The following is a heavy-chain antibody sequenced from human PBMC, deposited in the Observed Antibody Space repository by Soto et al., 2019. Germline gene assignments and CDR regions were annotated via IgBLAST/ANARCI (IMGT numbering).Heavy chain of an antibody. CDR3: ARATYQVRWLPPAD. D-gene: IGHD6-19*01. Sequence: QVQLVQSGAEVKKPGASVKVSCKASGYTFPSYGISWVRQAPGQGLEWMGWISAYNGNTNYAQKLQGRVTITTDTTKSTAYMELRSLRSDDTAVYYCARATYQVRWLPPADWCQGTMVTVSS. J-gene: IGHJ4*02. CDR1: GYTFPSYG. V-gene: IGHV1-18*01. CDR2: ISAYNGNT.